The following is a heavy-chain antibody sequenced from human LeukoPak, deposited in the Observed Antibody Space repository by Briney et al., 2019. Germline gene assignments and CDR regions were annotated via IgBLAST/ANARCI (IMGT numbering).Heavy chain of an antibody. CDR3: ATRYCSIAACRASSYKCMDV. CDR2: INEDGGGR. Sequence: GGSLRLSCAASGFTFTSYWMTWVRQAPGKGLEWVANINEDGGGRYYVDSVKGRFTISRDNAKNSVHLQMNSLRAEDTAVYYCATRYCSIAACRASSYKCMDVWGKGTTVTVSS. CDR1: GFTFTSYW. J-gene: IGHJ6*04. V-gene: IGHV3-7*01. D-gene: IGHD2-2*01.